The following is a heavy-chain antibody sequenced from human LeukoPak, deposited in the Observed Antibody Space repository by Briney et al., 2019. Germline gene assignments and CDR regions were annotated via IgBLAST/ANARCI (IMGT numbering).Heavy chain of an antibody. CDR1: GGSISSGGYY. CDR2: INHSGST. D-gene: IGHD5-12*01. CDR3: ASGLWFDY. J-gene: IGHJ5*01. V-gene: IGHV4-39*07. Sequence: SETLSLTCTVSGGSISSGGYYWSWIRQPPGKGLEWIGEINHSGSTNYNPSLKSRVTISVDTSKNQFSLKLSSVAAADTAVYYCASGLWFDYWGQGTLVTVSS.